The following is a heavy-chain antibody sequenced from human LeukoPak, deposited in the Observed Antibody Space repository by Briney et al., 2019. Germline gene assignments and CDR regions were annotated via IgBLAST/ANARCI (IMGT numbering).Heavy chain of an antibody. CDR3: ARGDDRSGYYHSHFDY. V-gene: IGHV4-34*01. CDR2: INHSGST. CDR1: GVPFSDYY. Sequence: SETLSLTCAVYGVPFSDYYWSWIRQPPGKGLEWIGEINHSGSTNYNSSLKSRVSISVDTSKNQFSLKLNSVTAADTAVYYCARGDDRSGYYHSHFDYWGQGTLVTVSS. J-gene: IGHJ4*02. D-gene: IGHD3-22*01.